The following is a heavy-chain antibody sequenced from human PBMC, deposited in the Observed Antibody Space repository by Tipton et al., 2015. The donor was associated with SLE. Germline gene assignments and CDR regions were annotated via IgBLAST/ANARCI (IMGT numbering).Heavy chain of an antibody. CDR3: ARESWRGAQIGLDV. D-gene: IGHD2-21*01. Sequence: TLSLTCAVYGGSFSGYYGSWIRQPPGKGLEWIGEMSHSGGTNYNPSLKSRVTISVDTSKNQFSLKLSSVTAADTAVYYCARESWRGAQIGLDVWGKGTTVTISS. V-gene: IGHV4-34*01. CDR2: MSHSGGT. CDR1: GGSFSGYY. J-gene: IGHJ6*04.